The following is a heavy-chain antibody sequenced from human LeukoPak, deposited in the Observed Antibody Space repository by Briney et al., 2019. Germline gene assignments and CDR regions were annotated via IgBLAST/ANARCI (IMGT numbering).Heavy chain of an antibody. CDR3: AKGIIVIGVITPEPSLDL. CDR1: GFTFSNYG. CDR2: ISHDGSRK. J-gene: IGHJ3*01. D-gene: IGHD3-22*01. V-gene: IGHV3-30*18. Sequence: GGSLRLSCAVSGFTFSNYGMHWIRQAPGKGLEWVAVISHDGSRKFYADFVKGRFTISRDNSKNTLYLQMNSLGAEDTAVYFCAKGIIVIGVITPEPSLDLWGQGTMVTVSS.